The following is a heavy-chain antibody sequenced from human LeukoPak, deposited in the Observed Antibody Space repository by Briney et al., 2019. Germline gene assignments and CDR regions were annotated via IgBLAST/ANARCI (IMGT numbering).Heavy chain of an antibody. J-gene: IGHJ6*02. D-gene: IGHD6-13*01. CDR2: IYYSGST. CDR3: ARDGYTGIASFPYYYYYGMDV. Sequence: SETLSLTCTVSGGSISSSSYYWGWIRQPPGKGLEWIGSIYYSGSTYYNRSLKSRVTISVDTSNNQFSLKLSSVTAADTAVYYCARDGYTGIASFPYYYYYGMDVWGQGTTVTVSS. CDR1: GGSISSSSYY. V-gene: IGHV4-39*07.